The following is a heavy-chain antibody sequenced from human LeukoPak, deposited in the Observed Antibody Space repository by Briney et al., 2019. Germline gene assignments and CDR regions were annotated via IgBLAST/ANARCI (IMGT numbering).Heavy chain of an antibody. CDR2: IYYSGSI. CDR3: ARGRGYEPVVFYFDS. J-gene: IGHJ4*02. Sequence: SETLSLTCAVSGYSISSSNWWGWIRQPPGKGLEWIGYIYYSGSIYYNPSLKSRVTMSVDSSKSQFSLKMSSLTAADTAIYYCARGRGYEPVVFYFDSWGQGTQVTVSS. D-gene: IGHD1-1*01. V-gene: IGHV4-28*05. CDR1: GYSISSSNW.